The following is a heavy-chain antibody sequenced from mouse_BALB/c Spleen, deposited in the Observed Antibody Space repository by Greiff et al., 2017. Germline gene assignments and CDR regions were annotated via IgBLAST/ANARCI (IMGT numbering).Heavy chain of an antibody. V-gene: IGHV1-7*01. Sequence: VQLQESGAELAKPGASVKMSCKASGYTFTSYWMHWVKQRPGQGLEWIGYINPSTGYTEYNQKFKDKATLTADKSSSTAYMQLSSLTSEDSAVYYCARGDDDYDEGSYWGQGTLVTVSA. CDR2: INPSTGYT. J-gene: IGHJ3*01. CDR3: ARGDDDYDEGSY. CDR1: GYTFTSYW. D-gene: IGHD2-4*01.